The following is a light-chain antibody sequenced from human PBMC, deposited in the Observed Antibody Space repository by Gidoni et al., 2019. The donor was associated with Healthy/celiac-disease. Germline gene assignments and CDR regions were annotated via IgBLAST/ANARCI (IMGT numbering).Light chain of an antibody. CDR2: AAS. CDR1: QSISSY. Sequence: DLPMTQSPSSLSASVGDRVTITCRASQSISSYLNWYQQKPGKAPKLLIYAASSLQSGVPARFSGSGSGTEFTLTISSLQPEDFATYYCQQSYSTPLTFGGGTKVEIK. J-gene: IGKJ4*02. CDR3: QQSYSTPLT. V-gene: IGKV1-39*01.